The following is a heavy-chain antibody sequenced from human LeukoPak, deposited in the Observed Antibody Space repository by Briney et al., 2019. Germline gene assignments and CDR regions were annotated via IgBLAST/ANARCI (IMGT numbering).Heavy chain of an antibody. D-gene: IGHD3-22*01. J-gene: IGHJ4*02. Sequence: SETLSLTCAVSGGSFRGYYWSWIRQPPGKGLEWIGEINHSGSTNYNPSLKSRVTISVDTSKNQFSLKLSSVTAADTAVYYCARVDYYDSSGYYYHDYWGQGTLVTVSS. CDR3: ARVDYYDSSGYYYHDY. V-gene: IGHV4-34*01. CDR2: INHSGST. CDR1: GGSFRGYY.